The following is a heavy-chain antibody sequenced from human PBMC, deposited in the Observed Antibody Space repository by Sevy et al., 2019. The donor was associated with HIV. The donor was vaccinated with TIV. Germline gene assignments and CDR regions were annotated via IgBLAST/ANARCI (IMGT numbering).Heavy chain of an antibody. J-gene: IGHJ4*02. Sequence: GGSLRLSCAASGFTFSNYWMHWVHQAPGKGLVWVSRIKTDGSITNYADSVQGRFTISRDNTKNTLYLQMNSLRADDTAVYYCARIGYSNTWYVDYWGQGILVTVSS. CDR2: IKTDGSIT. D-gene: IGHD6-13*01. CDR3: ARIGYSNTWYVDY. CDR1: GFTFSNYW. V-gene: IGHV3-74*01.